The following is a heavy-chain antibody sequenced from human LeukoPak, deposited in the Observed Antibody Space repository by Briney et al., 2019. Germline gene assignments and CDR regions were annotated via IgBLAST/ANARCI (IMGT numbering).Heavy chain of an antibody. D-gene: IGHD6-19*01. CDR2: IVVGSGST. J-gene: IGHJ4*02. V-gene: IGHV1-58*02. CDR3: ATDNEYSVQQWLPRGAY. CDR1: GFTFRSSA. Sequence: TSVTVSCMASGFTFRSSAMQWVGHARGQRLDWIGWIVVGSGSTDYAQKFQERVTITRDMSTSTAHMELSGLTSEDTAVYYCATDNEYSVQQWLPRGAYWGQGTVVSVSS.